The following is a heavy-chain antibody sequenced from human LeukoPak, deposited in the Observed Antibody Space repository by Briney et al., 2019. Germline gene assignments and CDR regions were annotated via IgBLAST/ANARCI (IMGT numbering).Heavy chain of an antibody. CDR3: ARREWSSLWGLTALDI. J-gene: IGHJ3*02. V-gene: IGHV5-51*01. CDR2: IYPGDSDT. D-gene: IGHD2-8*01. Sequence: GESLKISCKGSGYSFTSYWIGWVRQMPGKGLEWMGIIYPGDSDTRYSPSFQAQVTISADKSISTAYLQWSSLKASDTAMYYCARREWSSLWGLTALDIWGQGTLVTVSS. CDR1: GYSFTSYW.